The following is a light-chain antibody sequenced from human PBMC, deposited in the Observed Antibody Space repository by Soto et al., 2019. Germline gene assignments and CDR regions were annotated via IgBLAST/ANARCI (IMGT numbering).Light chain of an antibody. Sequence: QSALTQPASVSGSPGQSITISCTGTTSDVGGYNYVSWYQQHPGKAPKLIIYEVSNRPSGVSNRFSGSKSGNTASLTISGLQADDEADYYCSSYTSIFYVFGTGTKLTVL. CDR1: TSDVGGYNY. CDR2: EVS. V-gene: IGLV2-14*01. CDR3: SSYTSIFYV. J-gene: IGLJ1*01.